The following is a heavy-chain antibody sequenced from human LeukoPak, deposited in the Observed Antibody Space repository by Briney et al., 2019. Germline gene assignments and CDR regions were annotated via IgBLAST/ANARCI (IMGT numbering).Heavy chain of an antibody. CDR1: GDSFNTYW. D-gene: IGHD5-18*01. CDR3: VRHGGYTSSAASDY. CDR2: VYPGDSDT. Sequence: GESLKISCKGSGDSFNTYWIGWVRQMPGKGLEWMGLVYPGDSDTRYSPSFQGQVAFSADKSISTAYLQWSSLKASDTAIYYCVRHGGYTSSAASDYWGQGTLVTVSS. J-gene: IGHJ4*02. V-gene: IGHV5-51*01.